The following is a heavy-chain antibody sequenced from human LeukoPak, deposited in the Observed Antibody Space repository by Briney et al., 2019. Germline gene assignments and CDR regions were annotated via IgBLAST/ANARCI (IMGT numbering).Heavy chain of an antibody. CDR2: INSDGSTT. D-gene: IGHD3-22*01. J-gene: IGHJ4*02. V-gene: IGHV3-74*01. CDR3: ARGGLSGYYHDY. Sequence: GGSLRLSCAASGFTFSSYWMHWVRQAPGKGLVWVSRINSDGSTTSYADSVKGRFTISRDNAKNTLYPQMNSLRAEDTAVYYCARGGLSGYYHDYWGQGTLVTVSS. CDR1: GFTFSSYW.